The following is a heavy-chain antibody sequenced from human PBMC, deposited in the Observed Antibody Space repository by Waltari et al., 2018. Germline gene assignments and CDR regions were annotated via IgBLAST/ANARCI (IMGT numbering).Heavy chain of an antibody. CDR3: ASRRGYSYGYDAFDI. CDR1: GYTFTSYD. V-gene: IGHV1-8*03. Sequence: QVQLVQSGAEVKKPGASVKVSCKASGYTFTSYDINWVRQATGQGLDWMGWMNPNSGNTGYAQKFQGRVTITRNTSISTAYMELSSLRSEDTAVYYGASRRGYSYGYDAFDIWGQGTMVTVSS. D-gene: IGHD5-18*01. CDR2: MNPNSGNT. J-gene: IGHJ3*02.